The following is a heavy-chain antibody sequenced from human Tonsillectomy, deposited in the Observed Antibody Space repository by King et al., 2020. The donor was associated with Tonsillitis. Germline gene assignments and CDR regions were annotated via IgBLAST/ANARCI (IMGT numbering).Heavy chain of an antibody. Sequence: QLQESGPGLVKPSETLSLTCTVSGGSVSSGSYYWSWIRQPPGKGLEWIGYIYYSGSTNYNPSLKGRVTISVDTSKNQFSLKLNSVTAADTAVYYCARDLYSSCWYYFDYWGQGTLVTVAS. CDR2: IYYSGST. D-gene: IGHD6-19*01. CDR1: GGSVSSGSYY. V-gene: IGHV4-61*01. J-gene: IGHJ4*02. CDR3: ARDLYSSCWYYFDY.